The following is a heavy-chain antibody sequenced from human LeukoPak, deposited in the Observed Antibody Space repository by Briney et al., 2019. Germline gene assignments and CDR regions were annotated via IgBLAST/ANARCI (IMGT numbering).Heavy chain of an antibody. CDR3: ARDKYYYFDY. CDR1: GLIFSDAW. D-gene: IGHD2/OR15-2a*01. J-gene: IGHJ4*02. Sequence: GGSLRLSCAASGLIFSDAWMGWVRQAPGKGLEWVGRIANKINSERKDYAAPVRGRFSISRDNAKNTLYLQMNSLRAEDTAVYYCARDKYYYFDYWGQGTLVTVSS. CDR2: IANKINSERK. V-gene: IGHV3-15*04.